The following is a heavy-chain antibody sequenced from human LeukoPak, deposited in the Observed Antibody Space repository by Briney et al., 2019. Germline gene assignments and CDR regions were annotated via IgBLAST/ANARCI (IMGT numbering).Heavy chain of an antibody. CDR2: ISSRGSVI. D-gene: IGHD3-3*01. Sequence: GGSLRLSCAASGFKFSDYHMNWIRQAPGRGLEWISYISSRGSVIYYADSVQGRFTVSRDTAENSWYLHMSSLRAEDTAVYYCSGRGAGPYHFAFWGQGTLVTVSS. CDR3: SGRGAGPYHFAF. J-gene: IGHJ4*01. V-gene: IGHV3-11*01. CDR1: GFKFSDYH.